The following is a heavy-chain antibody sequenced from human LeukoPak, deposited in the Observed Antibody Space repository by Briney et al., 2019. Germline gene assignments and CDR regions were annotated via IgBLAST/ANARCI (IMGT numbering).Heavy chain of an antibody. D-gene: IGHD5-18*01. Sequence: GGSLRLSCAGSGFTFGNYSINWVRQAPGKGLEWVSSISPSSHYIYYADSVRGRFTISRDNARNSLYLQMNSLRDEDTAVYYCARDRHTAMVYYYYYMDVWGTGTTVTVSS. J-gene: IGHJ6*03. CDR3: ARDRHTAMVYYYYYMDV. CDR2: ISPSSHYI. CDR1: GFTFGNYS. V-gene: IGHV3-21*04.